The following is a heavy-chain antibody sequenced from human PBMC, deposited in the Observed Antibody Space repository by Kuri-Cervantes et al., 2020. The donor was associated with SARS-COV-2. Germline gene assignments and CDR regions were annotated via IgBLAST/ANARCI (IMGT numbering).Heavy chain of an antibody. Sequence: GGSLRLSCAASGFTFSDYYMSWIRQAPGKGLEWVSHINGDSTVIEYADSVKGRFIISRDNAKKSLYLQMNSLRAEDTAVYYCANDPNRIHYWGQGALVTVSS. J-gene: IGHJ4*02. D-gene: IGHD2/OR15-2a*01. CDR1: GFTFSDYY. CDR3: ANDPNRIHY. V-gene: IGHV3-11*01. CDR2: INGDSTVI.